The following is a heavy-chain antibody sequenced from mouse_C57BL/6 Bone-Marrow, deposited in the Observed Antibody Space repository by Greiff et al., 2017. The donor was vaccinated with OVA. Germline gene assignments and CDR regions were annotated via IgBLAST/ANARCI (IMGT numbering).Heavy chain of an antibody. CDR3: ARSDDYYGSSYDWYFDV. J-gene: IGHJ1*03. Sequence: QVQLQQPGAELVKPGASVKLSCKASGYTFTSYWMHWVKQRPGRGLEGIGRIDPYSGGTKYNEQFKSKATLTVDKPSSTAYMQLSSLTSEDSAVYYCARSDDYYGSSYDWYFDVWGTGTTVTVSS. CDR2: IDPYSGGT. CDR1: GYTFTSYW. D-gene: IGHD1-1*01. V-gene: IGHV1-72*01.